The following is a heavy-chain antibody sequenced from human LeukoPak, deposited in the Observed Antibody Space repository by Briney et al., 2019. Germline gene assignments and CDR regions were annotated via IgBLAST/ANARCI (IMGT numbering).Heavy chain of an antibody. V-gene: IGHV3-23*01. CDR3: AKARYRDYGDYAGVAFDI. Sequence: GGSLRLSCAASGFTFSSYAMSWVRQAPGKGLEWVSAISGSGGSTYYADSVKGRFTISRDNSKNTLYLQMNSLRAEDTAVYYCAKARYRDYGDYAGVAFDIWGQGTMVTDSS. CDR2: ISGSGGST. CDR1: GFTFSSYA. J-gene: IGHJ3*02. D-gene: IGHD4-17*01.